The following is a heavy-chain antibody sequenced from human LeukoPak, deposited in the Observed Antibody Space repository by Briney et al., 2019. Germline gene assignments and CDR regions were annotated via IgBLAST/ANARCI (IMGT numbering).Heavy chain of an antibody. V-gene: IGHV3-23*01. CDR1: GFTFRSYA. J-gene: IGHJ4*02. D-gene: IGHD3-10*01. CDR2: ISGSGGST. Sequence: GGSLRLSCAGSGFTFRSYAMSWVRQAPGKGLEWVSAISGSGGSTYYADSVKGRFTISRDNSKNTLYLQMNSLRAEDTAVYYCAKHLWRDLLWFGEGYYFGYWGQGALVTVSS. CDR3: AKHLWRDLLWFGEGYYFGY.